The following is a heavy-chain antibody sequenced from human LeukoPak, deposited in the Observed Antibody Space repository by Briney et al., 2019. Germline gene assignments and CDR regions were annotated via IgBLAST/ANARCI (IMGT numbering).Heavy chain of an antibody. J-gene: IGHJ4*02. CDR1: GFTFSSYS. CDR2: ISSSSSDI. CDR3: ARSYSSGDFREPQSRYDY. D-gene: IGHD2-21*02. V-gene: IGHV3-21*01. Sequence: GGSLRLSCAASGFTFSSYSMNWVRQAPGKGLECVSSISSSSSDIYYADSVKGRFTISRDNAKNSLYLQMNSLRAEDTAVYYCARSYSSGDFREPQSRYDYWGQGTLVTVSS.